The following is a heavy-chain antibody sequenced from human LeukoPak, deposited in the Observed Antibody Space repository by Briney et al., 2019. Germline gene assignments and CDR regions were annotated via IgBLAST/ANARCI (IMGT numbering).Heavy chain of an antibody. J-gene: IGHJ4*02. CDR2: ISSSSSYI. D-gene: IGHD3-22*01. CDR3: AWRPYDSSGPIVDY. Sequence: NPGGSLRLSCAASGFTFSSYSMNWVRQAPGKGLEWGSSISSSSSYIYYADSVKGRFTISRDNAKNSLYLQMNSLRAEDTAVYYCAWRPYDSSGPIVDYWGQGTLVTVSS. CDR1: GFTFSSYS. V-gene: IGHV3-21*01.